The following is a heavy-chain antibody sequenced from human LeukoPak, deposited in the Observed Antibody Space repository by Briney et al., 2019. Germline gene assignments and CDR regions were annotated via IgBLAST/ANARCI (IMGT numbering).Heavy chain of an antibody. CDR3: ATLVPAARWFDP. D-gene: IGHD2-2*01. CDR1: GGTFSSYA. CDR2: IIPIFGTA. V-gene: IGHV1-69*01. J-gene: IGHJ5*02. Sequence: SVKISCKASGGTFSSYAISWVRQAPGQGLEWMGGIIPIFGTANYAQKFQGRVTITADESTSTAYMELSSLRSEDTAVYYCATLVPAARWFDPWGQGTLVTVSS.